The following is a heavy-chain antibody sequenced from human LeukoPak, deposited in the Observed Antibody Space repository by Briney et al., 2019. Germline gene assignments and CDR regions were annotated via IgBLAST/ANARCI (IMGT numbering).Heavy chain of an antibody. CDR3: ARKSSGYYAVFDY. V-gene: IGHV3-66*01. J-gene: IGHJ4*02. Sequence: GGSLRLSCAASGFNVSSNYMSWVRQAPGKGLEWVSVIYSGGSTYYADSVKGRFTISRDNSKNTLYLQMNSLRAEDTAVYYCARKSSGYYAVFDYWGQGTLVTVSS. D-gene: IGHD3-22*01. CDR2: IYSGGST. CDR1: GFNVSSNY.